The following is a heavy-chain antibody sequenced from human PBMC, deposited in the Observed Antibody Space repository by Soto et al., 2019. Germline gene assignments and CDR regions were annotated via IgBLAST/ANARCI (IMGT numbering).Heavy chain of an antibody. Sequence: WGSLRLSCAASGFTFSSYGMHWVRQAQGKGLEWVAVISYDGSNKYYADSVKGRFTISRDNSKNTLYLQMNSLRAEDTAVYYCAKDLGPMYYFDYWGQGTLVNVSS. CDR1: GFTFSSYG. CDR3: AKDLGPMYYFDY. J-gene: IGHJ4*02. V-gene: IGHV3-30*18. CDR2: ISYDGSNK.